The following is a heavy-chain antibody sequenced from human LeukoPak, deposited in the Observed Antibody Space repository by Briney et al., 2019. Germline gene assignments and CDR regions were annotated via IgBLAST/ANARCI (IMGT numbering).Heavy chain of an antibody. V-gene: IGHV3-30-3*01. CDR2: ISYDGSNK. J-gene: IGHJ4*02. D-gene: IGHD1-26*01. Sequence: GGSLRLSCAASGFTFSSYAMSWVRQTPGKGLEWVAVISYDGSNKYYADSVKGRFTISRDNPKNTLYLQMNSLRAEDTAVYYCAATRIVGATLDYWGQGTLVTVSS. CDR3: AATRIVGATLDY. CDR1: GFTFSSYA.